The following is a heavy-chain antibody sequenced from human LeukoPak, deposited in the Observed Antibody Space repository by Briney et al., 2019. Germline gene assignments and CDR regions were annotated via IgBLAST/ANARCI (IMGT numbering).Heavy chain of an antibody. V-gene: IGHV4-31*03. Sequence: SQTLSLTCTVSGGSISSGGYYWSWIRQHAGKGLEWIGYIYYSGSTYYNPSLKSRVTISVDTSKNQFSLKLSSVTAADTAVYYCARDPRGGTNMTHAFDIWGQGTMVTVSS. CDR3: ARDPRGGTNMTHAFDI. J-gene: IGHJ3*02. CDR2: IYYSGST. CDR1: GGSISSGGYY. D-gene: IGHD2-8*01.